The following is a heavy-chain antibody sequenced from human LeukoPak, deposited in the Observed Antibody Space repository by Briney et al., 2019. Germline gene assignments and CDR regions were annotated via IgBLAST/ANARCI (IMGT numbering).Heavy chain of an antibody. D-gene: IGHD1-26*01. J-gene: IGHJ4*02. CDR2: INSDGTST. Sequence: GGSLRLSCAASGFTFSSYWMHWVRQAPGKGLVWVSRINSDGTSTSYADSEKGRFTISRDNAKNMLYLEMNSLRVDDTSVYYCVRGAPFDYWGQGTLVTVSS. V-gene: IGHV3-74*01. CDR3: VRGAPFDY. CDR1: GFTFSSYW.